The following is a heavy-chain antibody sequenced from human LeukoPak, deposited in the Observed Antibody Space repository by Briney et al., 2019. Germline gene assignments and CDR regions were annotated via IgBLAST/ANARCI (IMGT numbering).Heavy chain of an antibody. CDR3: AGRGEGTTLVVEEYYFDY. CDR2: INWNGGST. Sequence: GGSLRLSCAASGFTFDDYGMSWVRQAPGKGLEWVSGINWNGGSTGYADSVKGRFTISRDNAKNSLYLQMNSLRAEDTALYYCAGRGEGTTLVVEEYYFDYWGQGTLVTVSS. D-gene: IGHD4-23*01. V-gene: IGHV3-20*04. CDR1: GFTFDDYG. J-gene: IGHJ4*02.